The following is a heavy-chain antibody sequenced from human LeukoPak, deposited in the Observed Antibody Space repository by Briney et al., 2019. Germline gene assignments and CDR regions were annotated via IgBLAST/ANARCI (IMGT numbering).Heavy chain of an antibody. D-gene: IGHD3-10*01. Sequence: GESLKISCKGSGYTFTSYWIGWVRQMPGKGLEWMGIIYPGDSDTRYSPSFQGQVTISADKSISTAYLQWSSLKASDTAMYYCARRGPLSGTGSDYWGQGTLVTVSS. V-gene: IGHV5-51*01. CDR3: ARRGPLSGTGSDY. CDR1: GYTFTSYW. J-gene: IGHJ4*02. CDR2: IYPGDSDT.